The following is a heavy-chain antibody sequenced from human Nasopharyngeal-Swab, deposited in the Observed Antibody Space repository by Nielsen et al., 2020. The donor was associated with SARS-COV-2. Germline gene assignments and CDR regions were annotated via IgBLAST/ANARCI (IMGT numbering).Heavy chain of an antibody. V-gene: IGHV3-21*01. CDR2: ILGGGSDK. J-gene: IGHJ4*02. CDR1: GFTFSGYA. CDR3: TRGDPDY. Sequence: GESLKISCTASGFTFSGYAMNWVRQAPGEGLQWVAGILGGGSDKFYAESVMGRFTISRDNAGNSLYLQMNSLRAEDTAVYYCTRGDPDYWGQGTLVTVSS.